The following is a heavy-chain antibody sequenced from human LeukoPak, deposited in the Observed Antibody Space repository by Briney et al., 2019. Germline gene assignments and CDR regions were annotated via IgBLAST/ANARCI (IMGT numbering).Heavy chain of an antibody. CDR2: IYPGDSDT. D-gene: IGHD1-26*01. Sequence: GESLKISCQGSGYSFTSYWIGWVRQMPGKGLEWMGIIYPGDSDTRYSPSFQGQVTISADKSISTAYLQWSSLKASDTAMYYCARHVVRSSGSYYDSAYYYYYMDVWGKGTTVTISS. J-gene: IGHJ6*03. V-gene: IGHV5-51*01. CDR3: ARHVVRSSGSYYDSAYYYYYMDV. CDR1: GYSFTSYW.